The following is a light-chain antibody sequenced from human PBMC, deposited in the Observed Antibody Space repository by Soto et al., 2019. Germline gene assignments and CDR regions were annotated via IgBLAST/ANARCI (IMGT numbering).Light chain of an antibody. CDR3: SSYAARRVV. CDR1: SSDVGGYNS. Sequence: QSVLTQPPSASGSPGQSVTISCTGSSSDVGGYNSVSWYQQHPGKAPKLMIYEVTKRPSGVPDRFSGSKSGNTASLTVSGLQAEDEADYYCSSYAARRVVFGGGTKVTVL. J-gene: IGLJ2*01. CDR2: EVT. V-gene: IGLV2-8*01.